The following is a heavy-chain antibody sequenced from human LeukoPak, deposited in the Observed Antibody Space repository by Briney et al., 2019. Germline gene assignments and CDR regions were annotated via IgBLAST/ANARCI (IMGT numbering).Heavy chain of an antibody. J-gene: IGHJ3*02. CDR1: GFTFSGHW. CDR2: IGTSNSTI. CDR3: VSDRWGLRDAFDI. Sequence: GGSLRLSCAASGFTFSGHWMSWVRQAPGKGLEWVSYIGTSNSTIYYADAVKGRFTISRDNAKNSLYLQLNSLRAEDTALYFCVSDRWGLRDAFDIWGQGTMVTVSS. V-gene: IGHV3-48*04. D-gene: IGHD2-21*02.